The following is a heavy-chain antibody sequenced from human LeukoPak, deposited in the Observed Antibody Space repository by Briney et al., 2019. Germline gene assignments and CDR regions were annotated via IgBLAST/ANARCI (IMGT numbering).Heavy chain of an antibody. CDR3: VQTHYNPYYFEN. CDR1: GFTFSSYA. Sequence: PGGSLRLSCAASGFTFSSYAMTWVRQAPGKGLEWVSAVSASGRTTLYADSVKGRFTISRDNSGDNSKITLYLQMNSLRAEDTAIYYCVQTHYNPYYFENWGQGTLVSVSS. J-gene: IGHJ4*02. V-gene: IGHV3-23*01. D-gene: IGHD5-24*01. CDR2: VSASGRTT.